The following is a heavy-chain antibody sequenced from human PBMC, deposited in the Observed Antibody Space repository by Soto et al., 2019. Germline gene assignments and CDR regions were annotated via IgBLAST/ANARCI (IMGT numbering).Heavy chain of an antibody. CDR1: GYTFTNYG. D-gene: IGHD6-13*01. V-gene: IGHV1-18*01. J-gene: IGHJ6*02. CDR3: ARDGVGGGAAGITYYHHGMDG. CDR2: ISTDNGNT. Sequence: ASVKVSCKASGYTFTNYGISWVRQAPGQGLEWMGWISTDNGNTNSARKLQGRVTMTTDTFTSTAYMELRSLRSDDTAMYYCARDGVGGGAAGITYYHHGMDGWGQGTTVTVSS.